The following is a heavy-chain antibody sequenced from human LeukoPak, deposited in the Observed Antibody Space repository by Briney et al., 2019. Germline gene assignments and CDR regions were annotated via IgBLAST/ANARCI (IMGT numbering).Heavy chain of an antibody. CDR2: INSDGSST. Sequence: RPGGSLRLSCVASGFSFSAYWMHWVRHAPGKGLMWVSHINSDGSSTRYADSVKGRFTISRDNAKNTLYLQMNSLRAEDTAVYYCARDRDLKYCSGGSCPPDDAFDIWGQGTMVTVSS. J-gene: IGHJ3*02. D-gene: IGHD2-15*01. V-gene: IGHV3-74*01. CDR3: ARDRDLKYCSGGSCPPDDAFDI. CDR1: GFSFSAYW.